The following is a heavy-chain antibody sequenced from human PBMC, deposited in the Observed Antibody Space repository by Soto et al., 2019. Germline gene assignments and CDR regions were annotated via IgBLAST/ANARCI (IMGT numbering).Heavy chain of an antibody. CDR3: ARSLRFLEWPPGMDV. V-gene: IGHV3-48*03. CDR2: ISSSGSTI. CDR1: GFTFSSYE. Sequence: QPGGSLRLSCAASGFTFSSYEMNWVRQAPGKGLEWVSYISSSGSTIYYADSVKGRFTISRDNAKNSLYLQMNSLRAEDTAVYYCARSLRFLEWPPGMDVWGQGTTVTVSS. J-gene: IGHJ6*02. D-gene: IGHD3-3*01.